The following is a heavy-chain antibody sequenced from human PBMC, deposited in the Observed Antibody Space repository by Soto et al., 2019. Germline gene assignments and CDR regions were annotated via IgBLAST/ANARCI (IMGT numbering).Heavy chain of an antibody. CDR2: IYPGDSDT. CDR3: LKDHGTAMIRGGLDS. J-gene: IGHJ4*02. V-gene: IGHV5-51*01. CDR1: GGRDSRYW. Sequence: GESVPRSGERCGGRDSRYWRAWVRQLPGKGLELMGIIYPGDSDTRYSPSFQGQVTFSADKSISTLYLQMSSLRPEDTAVYYCLKDHGTAMIRGGLDSWGQGALVTGSS. D-gene: IGHD3-10*01.